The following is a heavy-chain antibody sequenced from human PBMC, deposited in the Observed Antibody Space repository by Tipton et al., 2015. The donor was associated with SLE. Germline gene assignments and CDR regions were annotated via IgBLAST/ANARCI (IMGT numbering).Heavy chain of an antibody. CDR1: GGSFSSYS. Sequence: TLSLTCAVYGGSFSSYSWSWIRQPPGKGLEYIGYIYSSGSTNYNPSLKSRVTISLDTSKNQFSLKLSSVTAADTAVYYCARGGGGAFDIWGQGTMVTVSS. CDR2: IYSSGST. D-gene: IGHD2-21*01. J-gene: IGHJ3*02. CDR3: ARGGGGAFDI. V-gene: IGHV4-59*01.